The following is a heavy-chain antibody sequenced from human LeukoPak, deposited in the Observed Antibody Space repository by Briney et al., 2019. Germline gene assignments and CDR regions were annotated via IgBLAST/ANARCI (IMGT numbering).Heavy chain of an antibody. V-gene: IGHV4-39*01. D-gene: IGHD7-27*01. CDR1: ADSITSYY. CDR2: IYYSGST. Sequence: SETLSLTCTVSADSITSYYWSWIRQPPGKGLEWIGSIYYSGSTYYNPSLKSRVTISVDTSKNQFSLKLSSVTAADTAVYYCARLVRLGKDFDYWGQGTLVTVSS. CDR3: ARLVRLGKDFDY. J-gene: IGHJ4*02.